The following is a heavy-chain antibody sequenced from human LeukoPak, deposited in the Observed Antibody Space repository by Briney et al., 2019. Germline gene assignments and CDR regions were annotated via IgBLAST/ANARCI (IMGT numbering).Heavy chain of an antibody. CDR3: ARTDSSGWYYFDY. V-gene: IGHV4-31*03. J-gene: IGHJ4*02. CDR2: IYYSGST. Sequence: ASETLSLTCTVSGGSISSGGYYWSWIRQHPGKGLEWIGYIYYSGSTYYNPSLKSRVTISVDTSKNQFSLKLSSVTAADTAVYYCARTDSSGWYYFDYWGQGTLVTVSS. D-gene: IGHD6-19*01. CDR1: GGSISSGGYY.